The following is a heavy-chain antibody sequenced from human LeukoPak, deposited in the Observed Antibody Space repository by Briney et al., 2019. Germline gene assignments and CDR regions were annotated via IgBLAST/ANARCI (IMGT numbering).Heavy chain of an antibody. J-gene: IGHJ4*02. D-gene: IGHD5-12*01. CDR2: IYPGDSDT. Sequence: GESLRISCKGYSFTSYWIAWVRQMPGKGLEWMGIIYPGDSDTRYSPSFQGQVTISADKSISTAYLQWSSLKASDTAMYYCARQGSGYPYYFDYWGQGTLVTVSS. V-gene: IGHV5-51*01. CDR3: ARQGSGYPYYFDY. CDR1: SFTSYW.